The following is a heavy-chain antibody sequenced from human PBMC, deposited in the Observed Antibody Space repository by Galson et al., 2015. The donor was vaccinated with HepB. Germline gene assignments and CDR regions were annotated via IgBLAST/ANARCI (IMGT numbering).Heavy chain of an antibody. D-gene: IGHD2-15*01. CDR3: ARKYCSGGSCYGDY. CDR1: GFTFSSYS. J-gene: IGHJ4*02. V-gene: IGHV3-21*01. Sequence: SLRLSCAASGFTFSSYSMNWVRQAPGKGLEWVSSISSSSSYIYYADSVKGRFTISRDNAKNSLYLQMNSLRAEDTAVYYCARKYCSGGSCYGDYWGQGTLVTVSS. CDR2: ISSSSSYI.